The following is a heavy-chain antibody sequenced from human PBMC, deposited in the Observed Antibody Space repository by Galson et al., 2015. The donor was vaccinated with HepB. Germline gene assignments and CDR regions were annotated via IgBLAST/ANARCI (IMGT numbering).Heavy chain of an antibody. J-gene: IGHJ4*02. CDR3: ARKNSILVTGSGGNFEY. CDR1: GFTFSTYS. V-gene: IGHV3-21*01. CDR2: ISSGSKYI. Sequence: SLRLSCATSGFTFSTYSMYWVRQAPGKGLEWVSAISSGSKYIYYADSVKGRFTISRDNTKKSLYLQMNSLRAEDTALYYCARKNSILVTGSGGNFEYWGQGTLVTVSS. D-gene: IGHD6-19*01.